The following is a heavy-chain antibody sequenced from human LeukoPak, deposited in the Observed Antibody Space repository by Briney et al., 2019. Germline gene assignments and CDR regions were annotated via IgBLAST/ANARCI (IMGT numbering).Heavy chain of an antibody. CDR1: GFTFSSYG. V-gene: IGHV3-30*18. D-gene: IGHD5-18*01. CDR3: AKGSAGYGYGD. J-gene: IGHJ4*02. Sequence: PGRSLRLSCAASGFTFSSYGVHWVRQAPGKGLEWVAVISYDGGNKYYADSVKGRFTISRDNSKNTLYLQMNSLRAEDTAVYYCAKGSAGYGYGDWGQGTLVTVSS. CDR2: ISYDGGNK.